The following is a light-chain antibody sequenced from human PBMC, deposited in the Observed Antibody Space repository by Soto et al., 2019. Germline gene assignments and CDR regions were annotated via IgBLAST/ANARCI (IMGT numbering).Light chain of an antibody. CDR1: QSVLYSSNNKNY. Sequence: DIVMTQSPDSLAVSLGARATINCKSSQSVLYSSNNKNYLAWYQQKSGQPPKLLIYWASTRESGVPDRFSGSGSGTDFTLTISSLQAEDVAVYYCQQYYSTPRTFGQGTKVEIK. CDR2: WAS. J-gene: IGKJ1*01. CDR3: QQYYSTPRT. V-gene: IGKV4-1*01.